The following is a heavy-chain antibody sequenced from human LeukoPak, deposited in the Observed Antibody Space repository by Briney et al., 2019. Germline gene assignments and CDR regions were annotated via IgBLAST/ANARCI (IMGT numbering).Heavy chain of an antibody. Sequence: GGSLRLSCAASGFTFGSYGMHWVRQAPGRGLEWVAVISYDGSNKYYADSVKGRFTISRDNSKNTLYLQMNSLRAEDTAVYYCARGRRRLVGATTGDAFDIWGQGTMVTVSS. V-gene: IGHV3-30*03. J-gene: IGHJ3*02. CDR3: ARGRRRLVGATTGDAFDI. CDR2: ISYDGSNK. CDR1: GFTFGSYG. D-gene: IGHD1-26*01.